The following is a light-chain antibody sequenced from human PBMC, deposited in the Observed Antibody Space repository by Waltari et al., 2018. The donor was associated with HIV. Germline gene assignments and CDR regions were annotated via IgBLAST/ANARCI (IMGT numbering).Light chain of an antibody. Sequence: DIQMTQSPSPLSASVGDRVTITCRASQSISDFLNWYQQKPGKAPQLLISSASTLQSGVPSRFSASGSGTDFTLTINSLQPEDFATYYCQQSDSIPYTFGQGTKLDIK. J-gene: IGKJ2*01. V-gene: IGKV1-39*01. CDR3: QQSDSIPYT. CDR1: QSISDF. CDR2: SAS.